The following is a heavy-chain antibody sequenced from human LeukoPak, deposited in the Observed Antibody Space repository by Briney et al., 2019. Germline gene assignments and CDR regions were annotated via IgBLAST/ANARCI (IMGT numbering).Heavy chain of an antibody. CDR3: ARGPTISETRYFDS. CDR1: GGSFSSYY. J-gene: IGHJ4*03. V-gene: IGHV4-34*01. CDR2: FNHRGDA. Sequence: PSEPLSLTCAVYGGSFSSYYWSWIRQSPGKGLEWIAEFNHRGDANYNASVKSRVTISVDTSKNQFSLKLTSLTAADTAVYFCARGPTISETRYFDSWGQGTLVTVSS. D-gene: IGHD4-23*01.